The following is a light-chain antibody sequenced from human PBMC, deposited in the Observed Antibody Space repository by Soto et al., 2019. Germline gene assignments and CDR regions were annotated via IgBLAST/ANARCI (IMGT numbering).Light chain of an antibody. CDR2: TAS. J-gene: IGKJ1*01. CDR1: QSVSSRH. V-gene: IGKV3-20*01. CDR3: QQYSSWPWT. Sequence: EIVLTQSPGTLSLSPGERATLSCRASQSVSSRHLAWFQQKPGQAPRLLIHTASSRATGTPDRFSGSGSGTEFTLTIASLQSEDFAIYYCQQYSSWPWTFGPGTKVDIK.